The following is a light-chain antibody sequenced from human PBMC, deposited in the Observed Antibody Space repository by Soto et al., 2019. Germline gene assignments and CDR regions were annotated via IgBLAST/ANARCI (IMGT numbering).Light chain of an antibody. CDR1: RSNLGAGHD. J-gene: IGLJ2*01. Sequence: QSALTQPPSVSGAPGQRVTISCTGGRSNLGAGHDVHWYQQLPGAAPKLLIYGNTNRPSGVPERFSGSKSGTSASLAITGLQTEDEAEYYCQSSDRTVGVYVVFGGGTQLTVL. V-gene: IGLV1-40*01. CDR2: GNT. CDR3: QSSDRTVGVYVV.